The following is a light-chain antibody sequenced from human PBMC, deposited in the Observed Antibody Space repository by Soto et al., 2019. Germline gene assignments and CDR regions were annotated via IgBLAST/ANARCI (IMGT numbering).Light chain of an antibody. J-gene: IGKJ1*01. V-gene: IGKV3-20*01. Sequence: ESVLTQSPGTLSLPPGERATLSCRASQSVSSSYLAWYQQKPGQAPRLLIYGASSRATGIPDRFSCSGSGTDFTLTISRLEPEDFAVYYCQQYGSSRTFGQGTKVDIK. CDR1: QSVSSSY. CDR2: GAS. CDR3: QQYGSSRT.